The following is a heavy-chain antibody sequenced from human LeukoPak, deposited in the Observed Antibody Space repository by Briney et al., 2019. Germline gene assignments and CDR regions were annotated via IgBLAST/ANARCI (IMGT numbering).Heavy chain of an antibody. V-gene: IGHV4-34*01. Sequence: SETLSLTRAVYVGSFSAYYWSGIRQPPRKGVEWVGEISHSGSTSSKPSLKSRVTISVDTSKNQFSLNLTSVTAADTAVYYCARELVYPYYDILTGDYIDYYCGMDVWGKGATVTVSS. CDR2: ISHSGST. CDR1: VGSFSAYY. J-gene: IGHJ6*04. D-gene: IGHD3-9*01. CDR3: ARELVYPYYDILTGDYIDYYCGMDV.